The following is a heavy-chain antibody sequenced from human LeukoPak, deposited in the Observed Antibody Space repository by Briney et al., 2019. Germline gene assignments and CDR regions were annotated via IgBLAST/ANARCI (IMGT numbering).Heavy chain of an antibody. Sequence: PSETLSLTCTVSGGSISSSTYYWGWVRQPPGKGLEWIGSIYYSGYTYYNPSLESRVTISVDTSKNQFSLKLSSVTAADTAVYYCANPGASVGPYDAFDIWGQGTMVTVSS. J-gene: IGHJ3*02. V-gene: IGHV4-39*07. CDR1: GGSISSSTYY. D-gene: IGHD1-26*01. CDR2: IYYSGYT. CDR3: ANPGASVGPYDAFDI.